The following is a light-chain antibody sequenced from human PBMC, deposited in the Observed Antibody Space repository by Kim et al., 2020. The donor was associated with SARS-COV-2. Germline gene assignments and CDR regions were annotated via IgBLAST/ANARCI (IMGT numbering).Light chain of an antibody. CDR2: DAS. CDR1: QNINNW. Sequence: ASVGDRVTITCRASQNINNWLAWYQQKPGKAPNLLIYDASSLESGVPSRFSGSGSGTEFTLTISGLQPDDFATYYCQQYDSSSRTFGQGTKVDIK. CDR3: QQYDSSSRT. J-gene: IGKJ1*01. V-gene: IGKV1-5*01.